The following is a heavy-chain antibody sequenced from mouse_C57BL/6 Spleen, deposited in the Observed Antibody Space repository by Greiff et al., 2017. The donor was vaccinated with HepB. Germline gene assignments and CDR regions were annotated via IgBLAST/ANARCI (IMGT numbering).Heavy chain of an antibody. D-gene: IGHD1-1*01. CDR3: ARDQGYYGSSPWYFDV. Sequence: DVKLVESGGGLVKPGGSLKLSCAASGFTFSSYAMSWVRQTPEKRLEWVATISDGGSYTYYPDNVKGRFTISRDNAKNNLYLQMSHLKSEDTAMYYCARDQGYYGSSPWYFDVWGTGTTVTVAS. CDR1: GFTFSSYA. J-gene: IGHJ1*03. V-gene: IGHV5-4*01. CDR2: ISDGGSYT.